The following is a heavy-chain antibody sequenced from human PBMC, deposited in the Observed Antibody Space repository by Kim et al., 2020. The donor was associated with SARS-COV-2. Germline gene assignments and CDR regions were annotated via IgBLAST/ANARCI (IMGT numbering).Heavy chain of an antibody. CDR1: GGSISSYY. V-gene: IGHV4-59*01. CDR3: ARGRGNYDFWSGYYYYMDV. Sequence: SETLSLTCTVSGGSISSYYWSWIRQPPGKGLEWIGYIYYSGSTNYNPSLKSRVTISVDTSKNQFSLKLSSVTAADTAVYYCARGRGNYDFWSGYYYYMDVWGKGTTGTVSS. D-gene: IGHD3-3*01. J-gene: IGHJ6*03. CDR2: IYYSGST.